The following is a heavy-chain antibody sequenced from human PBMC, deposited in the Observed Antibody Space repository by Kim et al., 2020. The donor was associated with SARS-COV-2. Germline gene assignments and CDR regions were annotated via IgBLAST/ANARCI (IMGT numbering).Heavy chain of an antibody. D-gene: IGHD3-10*01. CDR2: INHSGST. V-gene: IGHV4-34*01. Sequence: SETLSLTCAVYGGSFSGHYWSWIRQPPGKGLEWIGEINHSGSTNYNPSLKSRVTISVDTSKNQFSLKLSSVTAADTAVYYCSRGKSYYGLWRQWPINYY. CDR1: GGSFSGHY. CDR3: SRGKSYYGLWRQWPINYY. J-gene: IGHJ6*01.